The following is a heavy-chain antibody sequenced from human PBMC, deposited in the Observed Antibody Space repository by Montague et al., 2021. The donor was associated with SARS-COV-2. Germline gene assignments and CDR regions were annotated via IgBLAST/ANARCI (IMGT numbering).Heavy chain of an antibody. D-gene: IGHD3-22*01. CDR3: AHRLARHYDINANVWCPFDY. J-gene: IGHJ4*02. Sequence: PALVKPTQTLTLTCTFSGFSLSTSGVGVGWIRQPPGKALEWLALIYWDDDKRYSPSLKTRLTITKDTSKHQVVLTMTNMDPVDTGTYYCAHRLARHYDINANVWCPFDYWGQGTLVTVSS. CDR1: GFSLSTSGVG. V-gene: IGHV2-5*02. CDR2: IYWDDDK.